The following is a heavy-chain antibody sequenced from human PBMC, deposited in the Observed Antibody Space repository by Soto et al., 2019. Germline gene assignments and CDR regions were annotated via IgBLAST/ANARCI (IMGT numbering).Heavy chain of an antibody. CDR2: IHYSGST. Sequence: SETLSLTCSVSGDSISGGDYYWSWIRQPPGEALEWIGHIHYSGSTYYNASLKNRLTVSMDTPKNQFSLNLNSVTAADTAVYYCARDQRAFRSFDYWGQGILVTVS. CDR1: GDSISGGDYY. CDR3: ARDQRAFRSFDY. V-gene: IGHV4-30-4*01. J-gene: IGHJ4*03.